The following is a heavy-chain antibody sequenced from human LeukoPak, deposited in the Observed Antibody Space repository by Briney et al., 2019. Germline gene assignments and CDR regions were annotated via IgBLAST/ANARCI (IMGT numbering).Heavy chain of an antibody. CDR1: GFTFSSYA. Sequence: PWGALRLSCAASGFTFSSYAMSWVRQAPGKGLEWVSAISGSGGSTYYADSVKGRFTISRDNSKNTLYLQMNSLRAEDTAVYYCAKDLELSKSIRYFDWLCKFDYWGQGTLVTVSS. V-gene: IGHV3-23*01. J-gene: IGHJ4*02. D-gene: IGHD3-9*01. CDR2: ISGSGGST. CDR3: AKDLELSKSIRYFDWLCKFDY.